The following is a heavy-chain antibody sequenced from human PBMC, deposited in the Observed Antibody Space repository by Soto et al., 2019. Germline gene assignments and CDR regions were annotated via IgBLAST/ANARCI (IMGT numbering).Heavy chain of an antibody. V-gene: IGHV4-30-4*01. CDR3: ARWSCVGVAGMDV. J-gene: IGHJ6*02. Sequence: QVQLQESGPRLVKPLQTLSLTCTVSGDSINSGDYYWSWIRQPPGRGLEWVGYSFYSGITDYNPSLKSRMTISMDTSKTQFSLRLNSVNAADTAVYFCARWSCVGVAGMDVLGQGTKVSVSS. CDR1: GDSINSGDYY. D-gene: IGHD2-21*01. CDR2: SFYSGIT.